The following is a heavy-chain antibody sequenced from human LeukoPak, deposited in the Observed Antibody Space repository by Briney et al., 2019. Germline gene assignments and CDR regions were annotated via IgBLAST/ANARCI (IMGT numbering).Heavy chain of an antibody. CDR3: AKDLVGANEDI. V-gene: IGHV3-30*18. CDR1: GFTFSSYG. CDR2: ISYDGSNK. J-gene: IGHJ3*02. D-gene: IGHD1-26*01. Sequence: GGSLRLSCAASGFTFSSYGMHWVRQAPGKGLEWVAVISYDGSNKYYADSVKGRFTISRDNSKNTLYLQMNSLRAEDTAVYYCAKDLVGANEDIWGQGTVVTVSS.